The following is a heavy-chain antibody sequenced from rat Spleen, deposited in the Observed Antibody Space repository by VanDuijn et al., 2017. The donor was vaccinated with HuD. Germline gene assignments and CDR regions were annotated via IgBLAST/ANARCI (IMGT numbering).Heavy chain of an antibody. V-gene: IGHV2-45*01. D-gene: IGHD5-1*01. CDR3: TRHLGASSWFAY. CDR2: MWSGGNT. CDR1: GFSLTSYN. Sequence: QVQLMESGPGLVQPSETLSLTCTVSGFSLTSYNVHWVRQPPGKGLEWMGVMWSGGNTDYNSVLKSRLSISRDTSKNQVFLKMNSLKTEDTAIYFCTRHLGASSWFAYWGQGTLVTVSS. J-gene: IGHJ3*01.